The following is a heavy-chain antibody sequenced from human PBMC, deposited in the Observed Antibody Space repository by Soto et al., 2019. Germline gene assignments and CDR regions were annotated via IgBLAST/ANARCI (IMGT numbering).Heavy chain of an antibody. J-gene: IGHJ4*02. Sequence: VGSLRLSCAASGFTFSNHAMHWVRQAPEKGLEWVAFISASGGSTYYADSVKGRFTISRDNSKNTLYLQMNSLGAEDTALYYCAKDRDTSGWAAYYFDYWGQGTLVTVSS. CDR1: GFTFSNHA. V-gene: IGHV3-23*01. D-gene: IGHD6-19*01. CDR3: AKDRDTSGWAAYYFDY. CDR2: ISASGGST.